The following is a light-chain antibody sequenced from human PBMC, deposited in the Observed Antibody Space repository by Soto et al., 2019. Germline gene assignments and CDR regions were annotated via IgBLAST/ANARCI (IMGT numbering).Light chain of an antibody. Sequence: EIVLTQSPATLSLSPGERATLSCRASQSVRSYLAWYQQKPGQAPRLLIYDASNRATGIPARFSGSGSGTDFTLTISSLEPEDFAVYYCQQSGDWPRVTFGPGTKVDLK. CDR1: QSVRSY. V-gene: IGKV3-11*01. CDR3: QQSGDWPRVT. CDR2: DAS. J-gene: IGKJ3*01.